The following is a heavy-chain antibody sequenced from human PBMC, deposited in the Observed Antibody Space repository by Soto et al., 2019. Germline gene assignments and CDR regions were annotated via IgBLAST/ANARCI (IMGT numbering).Heavy chain of an antibody. J-gene: IGHJ4*02. CDR3: ARYGDYELDYFDQ. V-gene: IGHV4-59*01. CDR2: IYKSGTT. CDR1: GVSISTYY. Sequence: PSESLSLTCTVSGVSISTYYWSWIRQPPGKGLEWIGYIYKSGTTNYNPALKSRVTISVDTSKNQFSLMLSSVTAADTAVYYCARYGDYELDYFDQWGQGTLVTVSS. D-gene: IGHD4-17*01.